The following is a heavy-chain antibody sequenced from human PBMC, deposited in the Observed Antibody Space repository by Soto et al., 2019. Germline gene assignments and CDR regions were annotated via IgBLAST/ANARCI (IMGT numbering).Heavy chain of an antibody. CDR3: AHRSQGWLLISAHVDY. CDR1: GFSLSTSGMC. V-gene: IGHV2-70*12. Sequence: GSGPTLVNPTQTLTLTCTFSGFSLSTSGMCVSWIRQPPGKALEWLALIDWDDDKYYSTSLKTRLTISKDTSKNQVVLTMTNMDPVDTATYYCAHRSQGWLLISAHVDYWGQGTLVTVSS. D-gene: IGHD3-9*01. J-gene: IGHJ4*02. CDR2: IDWDDDK.